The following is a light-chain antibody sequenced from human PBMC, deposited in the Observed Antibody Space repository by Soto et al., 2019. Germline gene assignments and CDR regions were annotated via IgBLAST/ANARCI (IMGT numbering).Light chain of an antibody. J-gene: IGKJ1*01. CDR1: QSVRSRH. V-gene: IGKV3-20*01. Sequence: ENVLTQSPGTLSLSPGESAILSCRASQSVRSRHFAWYRKKPGQPPSLLIYGASTRATGVPDRFSGSGSGTDFTLTISRLEPEDFAVYYCHQYSHFPRTFGQGTKVDIK. CDR2: GAS. CDR3: HQYSHFPRT.